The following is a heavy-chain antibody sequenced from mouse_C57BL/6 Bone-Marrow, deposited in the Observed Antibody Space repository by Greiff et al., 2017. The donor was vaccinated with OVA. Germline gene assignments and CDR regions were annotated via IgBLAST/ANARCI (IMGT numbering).Heavy chain of an antibody. Sequence: EVKVVESGGGLVQPGGSLSLSCAASGFTFTDYYMSWVRQPPGKALEWLGFIRNKANGYTTEYSASVKGRFTISRDNSQSILYLQMNALRAEDSATYYCARSKTAQALWFAYWGQGTLVTVSA. J-gene: IGHJ3*01. CDR1: GFTFTDYY. D-gene: IGHD3-2*02. CDR3: ARSKTAQALWFAY. CDR2: IRNKANGYTT. V-gene: IGHV7-3*01.